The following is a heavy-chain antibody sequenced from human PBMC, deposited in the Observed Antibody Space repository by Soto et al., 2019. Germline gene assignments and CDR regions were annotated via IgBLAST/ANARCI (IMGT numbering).Heavy chain of an antibody. CDR3: ARDRSGRSFDRQYGLAYYYGMDV. CDR2: IHDSGST. D-gene: IGHD3-9*01. Sequence: QVQLQESGPGLVKPSQTLSLTCTVSGDSMTICACYWTWIRPPPGRVLGWRGYIHDSGSTNYNTPIKSRVTMSRGTATTQFYLKLRCVTAADTAVYVWARDRSGRSFDRQYGLAYYYGMDVWGPGTTVIVSS. CDR1: GDSMTICACY. J-gene: IGHJ6*02. V-gene: IGHV4-31*03.